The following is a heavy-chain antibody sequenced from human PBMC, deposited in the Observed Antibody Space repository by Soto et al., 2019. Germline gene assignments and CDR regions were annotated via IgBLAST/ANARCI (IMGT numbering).Heavy chain of an antibody. CDR3: ARDHSGGWYQLLEYYFDY. D-gene: IGHD6-19*01. J-gene: IGHJ4*02. CDR1: GFTFSSYG. CDR2: IWYDGSNK. Sequence: PGGSLRLSCAASGFTFSSYGMHWVRQAPGKGLEWVAVIWYDGSNKYYADSVKGRFTISRDNSKNTLYLQMNSLRAEDTAVYYCARDHSGGWYQLLEYYFDYWGQGTLVTVSS. V-gene: IGHV3-33*01.